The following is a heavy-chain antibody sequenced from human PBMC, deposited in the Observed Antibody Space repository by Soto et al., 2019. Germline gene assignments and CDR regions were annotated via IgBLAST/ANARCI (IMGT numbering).Heavy chain of an antibody. Sequence: QVQLQESGPGLVKPSETLSLTCTVSGGSVSSGSYYWSWIRQPPGKGLEWIGYIYYSGSTNYNPSLKSRVTISVDTSKNQFSLKLSSVTAADTAVYYCASGEEMTTVTSDYWYFDLWGRGTLVTVSS. CDR1: GGSVSSGSYY. CDR2: IYYSGST. V-gene: IGHV4-61*01. D-gene: IGHD4-17*01. CDR3: ASGEEMTTVTSDYWYFDL. J-gene: IGHJ2*01.